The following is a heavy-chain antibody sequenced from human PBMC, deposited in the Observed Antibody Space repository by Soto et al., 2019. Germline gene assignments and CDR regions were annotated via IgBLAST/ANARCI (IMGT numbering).Heavy chain of an antibody. CDR3: ARDKVKVVASTNFDY. CDR1: GFTFSDYY. V-gene: IGHV3-11*01. D-gene: IGHD2-15*01. CDR2: ISSSGSTI. Sequence: GGSLRLSCAASGFTFSDYYMSWIRQAPGKGLEWVSYISSSGSTIYYAESVKGRFTISRDNAKNSLYLQMNSLRAEDTAVYYCARDKVKVVASTNFDYWGQGTLVTVSS. J-gene: IGHJ4*02.